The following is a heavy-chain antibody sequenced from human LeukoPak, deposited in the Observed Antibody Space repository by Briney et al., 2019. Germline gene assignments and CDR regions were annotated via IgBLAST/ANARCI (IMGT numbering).Heavy chain of an antibody. D-gene: IGHD3-10*01. CDR3: ARVGYYGSGSFHDY. V-gene: IGHV3-30-3*01. CDR1: GFTFSSYA. Sequence: QPGGSLRLSCAASGFTFSSYAMHWVRQAPGKGLEWVAVISYDGSNKYYADSVKGRFTISRDNSKNTLYLQMNSLRAEDTAVYYCARVGYYGSGSFHDYWGQGTLVTVSS. J-gene: IGHJ4*02. CDR2: ISYDGSNK.